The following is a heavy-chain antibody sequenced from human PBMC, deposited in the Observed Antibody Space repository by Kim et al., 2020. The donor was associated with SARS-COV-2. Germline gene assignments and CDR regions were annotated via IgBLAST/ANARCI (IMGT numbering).Heavy chain of an antibody. Sequence: GGSLRLSCAASGFTFSSYRMHWVSQAPGKGLVWVSRSNSDGSSTSYADSVKGRFTISRDNAKNTLFLQMNSLRAEDTAVYYCARVIGNRYSGSYYVYYYYDMDVWRQRTTVTVSS. CDR1: GFTFSSYR. CDR2: SNSDGSST. D-gene: IGHD1-26*01. J-gene: IGHJ6*02. CDR3: ARVIGNRYSGSYYVYYYYDMDV. V-gene: IGHV3-74*01.